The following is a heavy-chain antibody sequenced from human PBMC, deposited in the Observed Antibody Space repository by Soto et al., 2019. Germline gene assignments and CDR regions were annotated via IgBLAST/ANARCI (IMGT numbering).Heavy chain of an antibody. Sequence: SVKVYCKTSVYTFTRYGIRWVRQAPGQGLEWMGWISAYNGNTNYAQKLQGRVTMTTDTSTSTAYMELRSLRSDDTAVYYCATDRSVRGVRKNWFDPWGQGTLVTVSS. D-gene: IGHD3-10*01. CDR2: ISAYNGNT. J-gene: IGHJ5*02. V-gene: IGHV1-18*01. CDR1: VYTFTRYG. CDR3: ATDRSVRGVRKNWFDP.